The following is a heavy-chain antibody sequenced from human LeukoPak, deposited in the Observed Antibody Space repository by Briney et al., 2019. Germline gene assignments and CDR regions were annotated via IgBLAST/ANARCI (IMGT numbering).Heavy chain of an antibody. D-gene: IGHD3-16*01. Sequence: ASVKVSCKASGYTFTGYYMHWVRQAPGQGLEWMGWINPNSGGTNYAQKFQGRVTMTRDTSISTAYMELSRLRSDDTTVYYCARGPSPFGAFDIWGQGTMVTVSS. CDR1: GYTFTGYY. CDR3: ARGPSPFGAFDI. J-gene: IGHJ3*02. CDR2: INPNSGGT. V-gene: IGHV1-2*02.